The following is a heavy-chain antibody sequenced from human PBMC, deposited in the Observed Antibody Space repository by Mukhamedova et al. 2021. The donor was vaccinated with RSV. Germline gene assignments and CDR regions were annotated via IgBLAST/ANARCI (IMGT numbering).Heavy chain of an antibody. CDR3: ASSITGTTLDAFDI. D-gene: IGHD1-7*01. V-gene: IGHV1-69*01. Sequence: GGIIPIFGTANYAQKFQGRVTITADESTSTAYMELSSLRSEDTAVYYCASSITGTTLDAFDILGQGTMVTVSS. J-gene: IGHJ3*02. CDR2: IIPIFGTA.